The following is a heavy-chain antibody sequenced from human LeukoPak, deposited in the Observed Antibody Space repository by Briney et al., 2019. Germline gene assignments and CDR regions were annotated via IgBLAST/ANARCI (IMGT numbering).Heavy chain of an antibody. V-gene: IGHV4-4*07. CDR2: IYTSGST. Sequence: SETLSLTCTVSGGSISSYYWSWIRQPAGKGLEWIGRIYTSGSTNYNPSLKSRVTISVDKSKNQFSLKLNSVTAADTAVYYCAREGMAGTWRIDYWGQGTLVTVSS. J-gene: IGHJ4*02. CDR1: GGSISSYY. CDR3: AREGMAGTWRIDY. D-gene: IGHD6-19*01.